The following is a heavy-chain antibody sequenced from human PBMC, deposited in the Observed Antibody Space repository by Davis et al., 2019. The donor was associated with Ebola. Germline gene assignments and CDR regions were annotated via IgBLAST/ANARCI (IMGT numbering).Heavy chain of an antibody. CDR3: TKGQGYFLDY. Sequence: GESLKISCVASGFTFSSYGMHWVRQAPGKGLEWVAVISYDGSNKYYADSVKGRFTFSRDNSKNTLYLQMDTLRVEDTALYYCTKGQGYFLDYWGQGTLVTVSS. J-gene: IGHJ4*02. CDR2: ISYDGSNK. V-gene: IGHV3-30*18. CDR1: GFTFSSYG. D-gene: IGHD6-13*01.